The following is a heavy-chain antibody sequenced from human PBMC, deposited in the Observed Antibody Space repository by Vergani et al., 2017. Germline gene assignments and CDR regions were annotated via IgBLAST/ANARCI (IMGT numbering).Heavy chain of an antibody. D-gene: IGHD3-10*01. CDR2: IIPIFGTA. CDR1: GGTFSSYA. CDR3: ARGFNTMVRGVIIIGAFDI. J-gene: IGHJ3*02. Sequence: QLVQSGPEVKKPGTSVKVSCKASGGTFSSYAISWVRQAPGQGLEWMGGIIPIFGTANYAQKFQGRVTITADESTSTAYMELSSLRSEDTAVYYCARGFNTMVRGVIIIGAFDIWGQGTMVTVSS. V-gene: IGHV1-69*01.